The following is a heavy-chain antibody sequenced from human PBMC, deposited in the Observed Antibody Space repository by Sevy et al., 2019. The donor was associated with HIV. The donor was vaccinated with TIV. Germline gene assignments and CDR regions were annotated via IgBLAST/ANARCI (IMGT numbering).Heavy chain of an antibody. CDR1: GYTLTQLS. V-gene: IGHV1-24*01. D-gene: IGHD3-22*01. Sequence: SSVKVSCKVSGYTLTQLSMHWVRQAPGKGLEWMGSFDPEDGETLYAQNFQGRVTMTEDTSTDTAYMALSSLRSEETAIYYCATTKDYYDSSGSPFDYWGQGTLVTVSS. CDR3: ATTKDYYDSSGSPFDY. CDR2: FDPEDGET. J-gene: IGHJ4*02.